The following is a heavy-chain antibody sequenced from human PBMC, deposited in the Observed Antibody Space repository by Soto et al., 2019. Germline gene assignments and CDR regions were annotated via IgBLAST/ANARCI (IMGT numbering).Heavy chain of an antibody. CDR2: INHSGST. D-gene: IGHD2-8*01. CDR1: RESVKVYF. V-gene: IGHV4-34*01. J-gene: IGHJ5*02. CDR3: ARGTLMVCATLKAYTWFDP. Sequence: LGCASYRESVKVYFGGGIRKHTGKGLEWIGEINHSGSTNYNPSPKCRVTISVDTSKNQFSLKLNSVTAAHTAVYYCARGTLMVCATLKAYTWFDPSGQATLVT.